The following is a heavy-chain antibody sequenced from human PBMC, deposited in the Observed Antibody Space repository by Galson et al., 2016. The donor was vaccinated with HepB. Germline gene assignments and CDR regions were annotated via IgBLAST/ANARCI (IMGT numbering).Heavy chain of an antibody. CDR2: ISSGGSTR. CDR1: GFTFSSYE. D-gene: IGHD3-10*01. Sequence: SLRLSCAASGFTFSSYEMNWVRQAPGKGLEWDSYISSGGSTRYYADSVKGRITISRDNAKNTHYLEMNSLRAEDVAVYYCARASGIRGIKGAMDVWGQGTTVSVSS. J-gene: IGHJ6*02. V-gene: IGHV3-48*03. CDR3: ARASGIRGIKGAMDV.